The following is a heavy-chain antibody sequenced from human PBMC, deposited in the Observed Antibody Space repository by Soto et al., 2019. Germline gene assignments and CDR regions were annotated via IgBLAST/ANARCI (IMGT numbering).Heavy chain of an antibody. CDR2: ISSSSSTI. D-gene: IGHD6-19*01. Sequence: EVQLVESGGGLVQHGGSLRLSCAASGFTFSSYNMNWVRQAPGKGLEWVSYISSSSSTIYYADSVKGRFTISRDNAKNSLYLQMNSLRAEDTAVYYCARSSQWLVGGLDYWGQGTLVTVSS. CDR3: ARSSQWLVGGLDY. J-gene: IGHJ4*02. CDR1: GFTFSSYN. V-gene: IGHV3-48*01.